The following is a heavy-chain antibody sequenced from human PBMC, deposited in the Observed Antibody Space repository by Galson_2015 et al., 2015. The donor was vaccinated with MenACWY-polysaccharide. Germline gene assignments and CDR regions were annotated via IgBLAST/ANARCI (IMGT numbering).Heavy chain of an antibody. Sequence: SLRLSCAASGFTFSSYGMHWVRQAPGKGLEWVAVIWYDGSNKYYAGSVKGRFTISRDNSKNTLYLQMNSLRAEDTAVYYCAREGTGYYDSSGFPLAFDYWGQGTLVTVSS. CDR3: AREGTGYYDSSGFPLAFDY. V-gene: IGHV3-33*01. D-gene: IGHD3-22*01. CDR2: IWYDGSNK. CDR1: GFTFSSYG. J-gene: IGHJ4*02.